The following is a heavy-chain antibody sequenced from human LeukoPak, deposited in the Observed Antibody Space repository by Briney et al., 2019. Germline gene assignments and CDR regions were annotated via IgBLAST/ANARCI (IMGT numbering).Heavy chain of an antibody. V-gene: IGHV3-48*01. Sequence: GGSLRLSCAASGFTFRTSGMNWVRQAPGKGLEWVSYISSSGTTISYAQSVKGRFTITRDNAQNSLTLHMNTLRADDTAAYYCAKDGGTHFDHWGQGALVTVSS. CDR3: AKDGGTHFDH. D-gene: IGHD1-26*01. CDR2: ISSSGTTI. J-gene: IGHJ4*02. CDR1: GFTFRTSG.